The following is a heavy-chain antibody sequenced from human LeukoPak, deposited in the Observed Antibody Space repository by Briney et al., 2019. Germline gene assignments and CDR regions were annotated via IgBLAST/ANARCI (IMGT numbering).Heavy chain of an antibody. J-gene: IGHJ4*02. CDR3: AKDLGGVSGEFDY. V-gene: IGHV3-23*01. D-gene: IGHD7-27*01. CDR2: INGNGGGS. Sequence: GGSLRLSCAASGFTFSDHAMSWVRQAPAKGLEWVSSINGNGGGSYYIDSVKGRFTISRDNSKNTLYLQMNSLRVEDTAVYYCAKDLGGVSGEFDYWGQGTLVTVSS. CDR1: GFTFSDHA.